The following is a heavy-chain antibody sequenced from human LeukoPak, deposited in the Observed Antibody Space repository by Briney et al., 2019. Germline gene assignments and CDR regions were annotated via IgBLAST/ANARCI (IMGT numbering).Heavy chain of an antibody. CDR2: IYYSGST. Sequence: PSETLSLTCTVSGGSISSYYWSWIRQPPGKGLEWIGCIYYSGSTYYNPSLKSRVTISVDTSKNQFSLKLSSVTAADTAVYYCARDLLAVAGTKPSYGMDVWGQGTTVTVSS. CDR1: GGSISSYY. V-gene: IGHV4-59*12. CDR3: ARDLLAVAGTKPSYGMDV. D-gene: IGHD6-19*01. J-gene: IGHJ6*02.